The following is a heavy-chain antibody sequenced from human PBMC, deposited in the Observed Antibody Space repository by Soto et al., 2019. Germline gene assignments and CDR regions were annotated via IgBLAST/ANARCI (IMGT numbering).Heavy chain of an antibody. D-gene: IGHD3-22*01. CDR3: ARNGDYYDSSGSPPGALYYYYGMDV. CDR1: GGPFSSYA. J-gene: IGHJ6*02. V-gene: IGHV1-69*13. Sequence: ASVKVSCKASGGPFSSYAISWVRQAPGQGLEWMGGIIPIFGTANYAQKFQGRVTITAYESTSTAYMALSSLRSEDTAVYYCARNGDYYDSSGSPPGALYYYYGMDVWGRGTTGTVSS. CDR2: IIPIFGTA.